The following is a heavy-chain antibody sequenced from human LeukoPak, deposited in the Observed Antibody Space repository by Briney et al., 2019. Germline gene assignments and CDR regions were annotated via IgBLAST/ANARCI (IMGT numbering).Heavy chain of an antibody. Sequence: ASVEVSCKASGYTFTSYGISWVRQAPGQGLEWMGWISAYNGNTNYAQNLQGRVTMTTDTSTRIAYMELRSLGSDDTAIYYCARFSIPANWFDPWGQGTLVIVSS. CDR3: ARFSIPANWFDP. J-gene: IGHJ5*02. D-gene: IGHD6-25*01. V-gene: IGHV1-18*01. CDR2: ISAYNGNT. CDR1: GYTFTSYG.